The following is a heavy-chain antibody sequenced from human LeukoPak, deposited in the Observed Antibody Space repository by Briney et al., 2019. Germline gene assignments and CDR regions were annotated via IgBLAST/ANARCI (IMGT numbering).Heavy chain of an antibody. Sequence: ASVKVSCKASGYTFTSYYMHWVRQAPGQGFEWMGIINPSGGSTSYAQKFQGRVTMTRDMSTSTVYMELSSLRSEDTAVYYCARANRIAAAGYNWFDPWGQGTLVTVSS. CDR2: INPSGGST. V-gene: IGHV1-46*01. D-gene: IGHD6-13*01. CDR1: GYTFTSYY. CDR3: ARANRIAAAGYNWFDP. J-gene: IGHJ5*02.